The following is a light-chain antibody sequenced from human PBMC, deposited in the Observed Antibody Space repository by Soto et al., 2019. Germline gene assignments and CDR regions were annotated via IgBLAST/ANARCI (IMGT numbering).Light chain of an antibody. Sequence: EIVMTQSPATLSVSPGERVTLSCRASQSVSSNLAWYQQKPGQAPRLLIYGASTRATGIPARFSGSGSGTEFTFTISSLESEDFAVYHCQQYNNWPLTFGQGTRLEIK. CDR3: QQYNNWPLT. CDR2: GAS. V-gene: IGKV3-15*01. J-gene: IGKJ5*01. CDR1: QSVSSN.